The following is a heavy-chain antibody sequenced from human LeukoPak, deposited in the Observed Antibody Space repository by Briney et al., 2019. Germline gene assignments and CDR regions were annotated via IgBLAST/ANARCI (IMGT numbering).Heavy chain of an antibody. D-gene: IGHD6-19*01. CDR1: GFTFSDYY. CDR2: ISSSGGTI. CDR3: AGYSSGWFGAFHI. J-gene: IGHJ3*02. Sequence: KPGGSLRLSCAASGFTFSDYYMNWIRQAPGKGLEWISYISSSGGTIYYADSVKGRFTISSDNAKNSLYLQMDSLRAEDTAVYYCAGYSSGWFGAFHIWGQGTMVTVSS. V-gene: IGHV3-11*04.